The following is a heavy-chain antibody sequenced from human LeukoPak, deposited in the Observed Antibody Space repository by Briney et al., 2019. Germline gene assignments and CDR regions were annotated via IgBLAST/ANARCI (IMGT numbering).Heavy chain of an antibody. J-gene: IGHJ4*02. V-gene: IGHV3-33*06. D-gene: IGHD4-11*01. CDR3: AKDAQRGFDYSNSLEY. CDR2: IWSDGTNQ. Sequence: TGKSLTLSCVASQFRFPFSHYGMHWVRQAPGRGLGWVAVIWSDGTNQYYADSVKGRFTISRDNSQNTVYLQMNSLRVEDTAVYFCAKDAQRGFDYSNSLEYWGQGTLVTVSS. CDR1: RFPFSHYG.